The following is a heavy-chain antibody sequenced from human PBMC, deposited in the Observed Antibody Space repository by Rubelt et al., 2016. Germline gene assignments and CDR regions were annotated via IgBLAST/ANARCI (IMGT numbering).Heavy chain of an antibody. Sequence: QVQLQESGPGLVKPSETLSLTCTVSGGSISSYYWSWIRQPPGKGLEWIGYIYYSGSTNYNPSLKSGVTISVDTSKNQFSLKLSSVTAADTAVYYCARASSSSPYFDYWGQGTLVTVSS. CDR2: IYYSGST. CDR3: ARASSSSPYFDY. D-gene: IGHD6-6*01. CDR1: GGSISSYY. V-gene: IGHV4-59*12. J-gene: IGHJ4*02.